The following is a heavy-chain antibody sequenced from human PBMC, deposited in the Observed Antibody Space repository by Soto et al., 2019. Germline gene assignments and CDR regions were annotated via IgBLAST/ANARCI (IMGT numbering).Heavy chain of an antibody. V-gene: IGHV3-64D*06. J-gene: IGHJ4*02. CDR3: VTDRRKRGYRFDY. D-gene: IGHD5-18*01. CDR1: GFTFSSYT. CDR2: ISSNGGGT. Sequence: EVQLVESGGGLVQAGGSLSLSCSASGFTFSSYTMHCVRQAPGKGLEYVSAISSNGGGTYSADAVKDRLTISRDNSKNTLYLQMSSLRAEETAVYDCVTDRRKRGYRFDYWGQGTLVTVSS.